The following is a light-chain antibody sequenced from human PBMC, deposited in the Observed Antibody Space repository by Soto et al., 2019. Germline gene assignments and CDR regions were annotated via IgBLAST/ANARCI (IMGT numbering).Light chain of an antibody. CDR2: GAS. J-gene: IGKJ1*01. CDR1: QTVSTS. CDR3: HQYNNWPRT. Sequence: EMVMTQSPATLSVSPGERATLSGRASQTVSTSLAWYQQKPGRAPRLLIYGASTRASGVPARFSGSGSGTEFTLTISSLQSEDSAVYYCHQYNNWPRTFGQGTKVDI. V-gene: IGKV3-15*01.